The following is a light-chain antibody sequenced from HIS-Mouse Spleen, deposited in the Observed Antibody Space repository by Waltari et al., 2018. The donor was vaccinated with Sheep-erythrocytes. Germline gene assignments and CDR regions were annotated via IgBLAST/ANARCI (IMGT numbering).Light chain of an antibody. CDR3: YSTDSSGNHSNWV. J-gene: IGLJ3*02. CDR2: EDS. CDR1: AFPKKI. V-gene: IGLV3-10*01. Sequence: SYELTQPPSVSVSPGQPARTPASGNAFPKKIAYWNHRKSGQPPVLVIYEDSKRPSGIPERFSGSSSGTMATLTISGAQVEDEADYYCYSTDSSGNHSNWVFGGGTKLTVL.